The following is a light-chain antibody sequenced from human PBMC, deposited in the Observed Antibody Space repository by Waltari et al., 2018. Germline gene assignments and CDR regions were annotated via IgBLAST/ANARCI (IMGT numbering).Light chain of an antibody. CDR3: QQYYSTPPT. CDR1: QTLLYSSNNKNY. V-gene: IGKV4-1*01. J-gene: IGKJ5*01. Sequence: DIVMTQSPDSLAVSLGERATINCKSSQTLLYSSNNKNYLAWYQQKPGQPPTLLIYWASARESGVPDRFSGSGSGTAFTLPISSLQAEDVAVYYCQQYYSTPPTFGQGTRLEIK. CDR2: WAS.